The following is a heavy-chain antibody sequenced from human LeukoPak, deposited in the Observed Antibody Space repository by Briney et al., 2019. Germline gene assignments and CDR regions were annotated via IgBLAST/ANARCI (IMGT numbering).Heavy chain of an antibody. CDR1: GYTLTELS. J-gene: IGHJ4*02. CDR2: FDPEDGET. D-gene: IGHD5-18*01. V-gene: IGHV1-24*01. CDR3: ATILTGYSYGYYFDY. Sequence: APVKVSDKVSGYTLTELSMHWVRQAPGKGLEWMGGFDPEDGETIYAQKFQGRVTMTEDTSTDTAYMELSSLRSEDTAVYYCATILTGYSYGYYFDYWGQGTLVTVSA.